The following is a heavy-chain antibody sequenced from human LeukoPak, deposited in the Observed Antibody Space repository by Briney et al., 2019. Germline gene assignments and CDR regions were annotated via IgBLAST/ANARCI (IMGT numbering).Heavy chain of an antibody. V-gene: IGHV4-34*01. Sequence: SETLSLTCAVYGGSFSGYYWSWIRQPRGKGLEWIGEINHSGSTNYNPSLKSRVTISVDTSKNQFSLKLSSVAAADTAVYYCARGRAYYGSGSYYPLDYWGQGTLVTVSS. D-gene: IGHD3-10*01. CDR1: GGSFSGYY. CDR3: ARGRAYYGSGSYYPLDY. J-gene: IGHJ4*02. CDR2: INHSGST.